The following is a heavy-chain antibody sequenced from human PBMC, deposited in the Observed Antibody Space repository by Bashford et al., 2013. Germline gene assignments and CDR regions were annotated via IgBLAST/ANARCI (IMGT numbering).Heavy chain of an antibody. V-gene: IGHV4-39*01. CDR3: ARGSGSYHYFDY. CDR2: VYYSGST. J-gene: IGHJ4*02. Sequence: SETLSLTCTVSGASISRGPYFWSWIRQRPGKGLEWIGSVYYSGSTYYNPSLKSRVTISVDTSKNQFSLRLSSVTAADTAVYYCARGSGSYHYFDYWGQGTLVTVSS. CDR1: GASISRGPYF. D-gene: IGHD3-10*01.